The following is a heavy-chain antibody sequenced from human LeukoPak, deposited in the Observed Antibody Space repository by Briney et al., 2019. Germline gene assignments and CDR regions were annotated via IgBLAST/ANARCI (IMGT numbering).Heavy chain of an antibody. CDR1: GFTFSSYW. J-gene: IGHJ4*02. V-gene: IGHV3-74*01. Sequence: GGSLRLSCAASGFTFSSYWMHWVRQAPGKGLVWVSRINSDGSSTSYADSVKGRFTISRDNAKNTLYLQMNSLRAEDTAVYYCARVGPQIVGANFDYWGQGTLVTVSS. D-gene: IGHD1-26*01. CDR3: ARVGPQIVGANFDY. CDR2: INSDGSST.